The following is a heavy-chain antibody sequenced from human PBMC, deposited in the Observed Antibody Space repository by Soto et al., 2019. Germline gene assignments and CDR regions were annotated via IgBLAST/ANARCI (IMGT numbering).Heavy chain of an antibody. Sequence: QLQLQESGPGLVKPSETLSLTCTVSGGSVNSSRYYWGWIRQPPGKGPEWIGTIYYTGTTYYNPSLKSRVTISVDTSKNQFSLNLSSVTAADTAVYSCARVYYYSSGFVPWGQGTLVVVSS. J-gene: IGHJ4*02. D-gene: IGHD6-25*01. CDR2: IYYTGTT. CDR1: GGSVNSSRYY. V-gene: IGHV4-39*01. CDR3: ARVYYYSSGFVP.